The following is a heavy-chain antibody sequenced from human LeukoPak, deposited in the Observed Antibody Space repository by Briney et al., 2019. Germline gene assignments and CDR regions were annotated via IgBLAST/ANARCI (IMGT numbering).Heavy chain of an antibody. CDR2: IFGSGGST. J-gene: IGHJ4*02. D-gene: IGHD6-19*01. Sequence: GGSLRLSCSASGFTFSSYAMYWVPQAPGKGLEWVSGIFGSGGSTHYADYVKGRFTISRDNSKNTVYLQMNSLRDEATAVYYGAKSTTGYSSGRFPGWPVDYWGQGTLVTVSS. V-gene: IGHV3-23*01. CDR1: GFTFSSYA. CDR3: AKSTTGYSSGRFPGWPVDY.